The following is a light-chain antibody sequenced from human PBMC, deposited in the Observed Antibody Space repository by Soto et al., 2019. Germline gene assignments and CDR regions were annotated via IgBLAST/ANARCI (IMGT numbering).Light chain of an antibody. V-gene: IGLV1-44*01. CDR2: RIN. CDR3: ASWDASLNGWV. CDR1: SSNIGSDT. Sequence: QSVLTQPPSASGTPGQRVTISCSGSSSNIGSDTVNWYQQLPGTAPKLLIHRINQRPSGVPGRFSASKSGTSASLAISGLQSADEADYYCASWDASLNGWVFGGGTKVTVL. J-gene: IGLJ3*02.